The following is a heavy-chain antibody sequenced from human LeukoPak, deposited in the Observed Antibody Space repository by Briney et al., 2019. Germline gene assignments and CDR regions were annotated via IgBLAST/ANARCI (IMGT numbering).Heavy chain of an antibody. Sequence: GGSLRLSCAASGFTFDDYAMNWVRQAPGKGLEWVSGINWNGGNTAYADSVKGRFTISRDNAKNSLYLQMNSLRAEDTAVYYCAKLHYGSGRPGYAFDIWGQGTMVTVSS. D-gene: IGHD3-10*01. V-gene: IGHV3-20*04. CDR3: AKLHYGSGRPGYAFDI. CDR1: GFTFDDYA. CDR2: INWNGGNT. J-gene: IGHJ3*02.